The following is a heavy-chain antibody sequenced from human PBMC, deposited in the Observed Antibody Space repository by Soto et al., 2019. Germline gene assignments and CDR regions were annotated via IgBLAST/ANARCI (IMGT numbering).Heavy chain of an antibody. CDR2: IYYSGSS. CDR3: ARGIVVVAATLTTGFDY. CDR1: GGSISNGCYY. V-gene: IGHV4-31*01. D-gene: IGHD2-15*01. J-gene: IGHJ4*02. Sequence: SETLSLTCTGSGGSISNGCYYWSWIRQHPGKGLEWFGYIYYSGSSYYNPSLKSLVIISVDTSKNQFSLKLNTVTAADTAVYYCARGIVVVAATLTTGFDYWGQGTLVTVS.